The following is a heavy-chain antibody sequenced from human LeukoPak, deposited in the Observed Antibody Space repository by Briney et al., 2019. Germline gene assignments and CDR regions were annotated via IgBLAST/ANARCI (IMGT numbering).Heavy chain of an antibody. J-gene: IGHJ4*02. CDR1: GGFISSYY. D-gene: IGHD4-23*01. CDR2: ISASGNT. Sequence: PSETLSLTCNVSGGFISSYYWNWIRQPAGKGLEWIGRISASGNTYYNPSLKSRVTMSVDTSQNQFSLKLSSMTAADTAVYYCAREAYDGISRPFDYWGQGTLVTVSS. V-gene: IGHV4-4*07. CDR3: AREAYDGISRPFDY.